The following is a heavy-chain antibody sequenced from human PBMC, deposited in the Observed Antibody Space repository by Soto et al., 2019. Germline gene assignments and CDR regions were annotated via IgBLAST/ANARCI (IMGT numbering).Heavy chain of an antibody. V-gene: IGHV1-2*02. J-gene: IGHJ6*02. D-gene: IGHD1-1*01. Sequence: QVQLVQSGAEVKKPGASVKVSCEASGFIFSNFYMHWVRQAPGQGLEWMGWINPNSGGTNYAQKFQGRVTMTRDTSISTAYMELSRLRSDDTAVYYCARDDSDWNIPMDVWGQGTTVTVSS. CDR2: INPNSGGT. CDR1: GFIFSNFY. CDR3: ARDDSDWNIPMDV.